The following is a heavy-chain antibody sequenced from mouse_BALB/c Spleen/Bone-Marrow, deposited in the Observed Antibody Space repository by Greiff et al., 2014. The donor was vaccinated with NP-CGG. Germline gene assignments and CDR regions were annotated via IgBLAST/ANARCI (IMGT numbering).Heavy chain of an antibody. CDR1: GFTFSSFG. J-gene: IGHJ2*01. Sequence: EVKVEESGGGLVQPGGSRKLSCAASGFTFSSFGMHWVRQAPEKGLEWVAYISSGSRTIYYADTVKGRFTISRDNPKNTLFLQMTGLRSGDTAMYYCTRGGNWEDFDYWGQGTTLTVSS. CDR3: TRGGNWEDFDY. V-gene: IGHV5-17*02. CDR2: ISSGSRTI. D-gene: IGHD4-1*01.